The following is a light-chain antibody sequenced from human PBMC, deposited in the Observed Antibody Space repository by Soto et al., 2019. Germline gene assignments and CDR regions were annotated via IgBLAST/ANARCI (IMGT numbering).Light chain of an antibody. CDR1: KLGDKY. V-gene: IGLV3-1*01. J-gene: IGLJ2*01. CDR3: QAWDSRTVV. CDR2: QDT. Sequence: SYELTQSPSVSVSPGQTASITCSGHKLGDKYACWYQQKAGQSPILVIFQDTKRPSGIPERFSGSNSGNTATLTISGTQALDEADYYCQAWDSRTVVFGGGTKVTVL.